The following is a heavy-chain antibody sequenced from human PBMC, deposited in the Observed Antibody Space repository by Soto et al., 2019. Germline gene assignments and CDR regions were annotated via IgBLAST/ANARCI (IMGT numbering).Heavy chain of an antibody. Sequence: SETLSLTCAVSGGSISDNWWSWVRQPPGKGLEWIGDIYHSGSTYYNASLKSRVTISVDTSKNQFSLKLSSVTAADTAVYYCARHSSSWYSYFDYWGQGTLVTVSS. D-gene: IGHD6-13*01. V-gene: IGHV4-4*02. CDR2: IYHSGST. J-gene: IGHJ4*02. CDR1: GGSISDNW. CDR3: ARHSSSWYSYFDY.